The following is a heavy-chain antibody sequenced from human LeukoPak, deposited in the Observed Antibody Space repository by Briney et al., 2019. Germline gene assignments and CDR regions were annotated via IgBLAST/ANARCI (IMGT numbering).Heavy chain of an antibody. Sequence: SETLSLTCTVSGGSISSYYWSWIRQPPGKGLEWIGYIYYSGSTNYNPSLKSRVTISVDTSKNQFSLKLSSVTAADTAVYYCARDFYDFWSAYIHTALYYFDYWGQGTLVTVSS. CDR1: GGSISSYY. V-gene: IGHV4-59*12. CDR3: ARDFYDFWSAYIHTALYYFDY. J-gene: IGHJ4*02. CDR2: IYYSGST. D-gene: IGHD3-3*01.